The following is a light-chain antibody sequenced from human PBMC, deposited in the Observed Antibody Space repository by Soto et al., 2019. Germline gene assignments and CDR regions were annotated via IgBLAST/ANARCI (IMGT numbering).Light chain of an antibody. CDR2: DVD. CDR1: SNDVGGHNA. Sequence: QSALTQPASVSGSPGQSITISCTGTSNDVGGHNAVSWFQQHPGKAPKLIIYDVDNRPSGVSNRVSGSKSGNTASLTISGLQAEDEADYYCSSYTTRGADVFGFGTKVTVL. J-gene: IGLJ1*01. V-gene: IGLV2-14*01. CDR3: SSYTTRGADV.